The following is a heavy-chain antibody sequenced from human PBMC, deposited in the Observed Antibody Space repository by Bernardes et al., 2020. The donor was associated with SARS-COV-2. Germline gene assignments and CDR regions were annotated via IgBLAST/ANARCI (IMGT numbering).Heavy chain of an antibody. D-gene: IGHD3-3*01. CDR1: GGSISSSSYY. J-gene: IGHJ6*02. V-gene: IGHV4-39*01. CDR3: ARLTSVPLTIFGVVIGPYYYGMDV. CDR2: IYYSGST. Sequence: TLSLTCTVSGGSISSSSYYWGWIRQPPGKGLEWIGSIYYSGSTYYNPSLKSRVTISVDTSKNQFSLKLSSVTAADTAVYYCARLTSVPLTIFGVVIGPYYYGMDVWGQGTTVTVSS.